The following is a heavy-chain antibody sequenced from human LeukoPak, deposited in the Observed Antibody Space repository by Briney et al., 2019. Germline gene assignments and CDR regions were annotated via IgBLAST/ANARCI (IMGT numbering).Heavy chain of an antibody. J-gene: IGHJ6*03. D-gene: IGHD3-22*01. V-gene: IGHV1-46*03. CDR2: INPSGGST. CDR3: AAHRSGYSPFYYYMDV. Sequence: ASVKVSCKASGYTFTSYYMHWVRQAPGQGLELMGIINPSGGSTSYAQKFQGRVTMTRDTSTSTVYMELSSLRSEDTAVYYCAAHRSGYSPFYYYMDVWGKGTTVTVSS. CDR1: GYTFTSYY.